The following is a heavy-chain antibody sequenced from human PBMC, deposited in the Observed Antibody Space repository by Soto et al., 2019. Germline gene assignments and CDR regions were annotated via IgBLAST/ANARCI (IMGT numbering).Heavy chain of an antibody. Sequence: SETLSLTCTVSGGSISSYYWSWIRQPPGKGLEWIGYIYYCGSTNYNPSLKSRVTISVDTSKNQFSLKLSSVTAADTAVYYCARGLKSGYYDYWGQGTLVTVSS. D-gene: IGHD3-22*01. CDR1: GGSISSYY. V-gene: IGHV4-59*01. J-gene: IGHJ4*02. CDR3: ARGLKSGYYDY. CDR2: IYYCGST.